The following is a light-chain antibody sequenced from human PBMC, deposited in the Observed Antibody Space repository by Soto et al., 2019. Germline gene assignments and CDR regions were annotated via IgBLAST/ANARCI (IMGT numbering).Light chain of an antibody. CDR1: EYISTL. Sequence: DIRMYLSLSAVSANIGDAVTITCRASEYISTLLAWYQQRPGKAPKLLIYGASSLQSGVPSRFSGRGSGTHFTLTISSLQPEDFATYYCQQANSFPLTFGGGAEVDI. CDR2: GAS. V-gene: IGKV1-12*01. J-gene: IGKJ4*01. CDR3: QQANSFPLT.